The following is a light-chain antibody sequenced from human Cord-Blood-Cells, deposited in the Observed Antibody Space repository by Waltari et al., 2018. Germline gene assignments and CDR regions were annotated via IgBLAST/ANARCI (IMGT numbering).Light chain of an antibody. CDR1: QSVSSSY. CDR2: GSS. J-gene: IGKJ4*01. V-gene: IGKV3-20*01. Sequence: EIVLTQSPGTLSLSPGERATLSCRASQSVSSSYLACYQQQPRDPRRLLIYGSSSSTTSTPNICSSSGSATVFPLTISLLSPEDSAVYYCQQNSSSPLTFGGGTKVEIK. CDR3: QQNSSSPLT.